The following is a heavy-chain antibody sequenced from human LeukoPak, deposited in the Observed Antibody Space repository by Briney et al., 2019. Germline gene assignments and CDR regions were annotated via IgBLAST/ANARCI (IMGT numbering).Heavy chain of an antibody. V-gene: IGHV1-46*01. CDR2: INPSGGRT. CDR3: ARGSSTGTDY. CDR1: GYTFTSYY. J-gene: IGHJ4*02. Sequence: SVKVSCKASGYTFTSYYMHWVRQTPGQGLEWMGIINPSGGRTSYPQKFQGRVTMTRDTSTSTVYMELSSLRSEDTAVYYCARGSSTGTDYWGQGTLVTVSS. D-gene: IGHD1-14*01.